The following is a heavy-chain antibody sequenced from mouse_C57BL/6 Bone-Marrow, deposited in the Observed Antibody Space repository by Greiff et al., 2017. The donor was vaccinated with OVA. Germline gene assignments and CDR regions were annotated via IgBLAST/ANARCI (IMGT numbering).Heavy chain of an antibody. J-gene: IGHJ4*01. Sequence: VQLQESGAELVKPGASVKLSCKASGYTFTSYWMQWVKQRPGQGLEWIGEIDPSDSYTNYNQKFKGKATLTVDTSSSTAYMQLSSLTSEDSAVYYCARGGITTVVRDAMDYWGQGTSVTVSS. V-gene: IGHV1-50*01. D-gene: IGHD1-1*01. CDR2: IDPSDSYT. CDR3: ARGGITTVVRDAMDY. CDR1: GYTFTSYW.